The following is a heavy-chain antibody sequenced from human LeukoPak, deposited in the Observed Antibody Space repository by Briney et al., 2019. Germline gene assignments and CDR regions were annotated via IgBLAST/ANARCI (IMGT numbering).Heavy chain of an antibody. CDR2: ISSSSSYI. D-gene: IGHD6-19*01. J-gene: IGHJ3*02. CDR3: AGYSSGWYDAFDI. Sequence: PGGSLRLSCAASGFTFSSYSMTWVRQAPGEGLEWVSSISSSSSYIYYADSVKGRFTISRDNAKNSLYLQMNSLRAEDTAVYYCAGYSSGWYDAFDIWGQGTMVTVSS. CDR1: GFTFSSYS. V-gene: IGHV3-21*01.